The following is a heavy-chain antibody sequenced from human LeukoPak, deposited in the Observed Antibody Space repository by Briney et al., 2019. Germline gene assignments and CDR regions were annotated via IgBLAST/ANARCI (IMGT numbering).Heavy chain of an antibody. D-gene: IGHD6-19*01. J-gene: IGHJ4*02. CDR3: ARSVIAVAGSPYFDY. CDR1: GFTFSDYY. Sequence: GGSLRLSCAASGFTFSDYYMSWLRQAPGKGLEWVSYISSSGSTIYYADSVKGRFTISRDNAKNSLYLQMNSLRAEDTAVYYCARSVIAVAGSPYFDYWGQGTLVTVSS. V-gene: IGHV3-11*01. CDR2: ISSSGSTI.